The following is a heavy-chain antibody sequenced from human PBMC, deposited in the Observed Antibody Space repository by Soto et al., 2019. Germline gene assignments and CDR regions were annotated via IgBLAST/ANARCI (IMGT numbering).Heavy chain of an antibody. J-gene: IGHJ4*02. CDR2: IYYSGST. CDR1: GGSISSSSYY. V-gene: IGHV4-39*01. CDR3: AILQGQPRRRYYFDY. D-gene: IGHD4-4*01. Sequence: ASETLSLTCTVSGGSISSSSYYWGWIRQPPGKGLEWIGSIYYSGSTYYNPSLKSRVTISVDTSKDQFSLKLSSVTAADTAVYYCAILQGQPRRRYYFDYWGQGTLVTVSS.